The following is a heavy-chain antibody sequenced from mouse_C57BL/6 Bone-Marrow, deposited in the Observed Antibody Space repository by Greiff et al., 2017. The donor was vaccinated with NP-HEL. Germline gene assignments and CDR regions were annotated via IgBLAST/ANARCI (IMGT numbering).Heavy chain of an antibody. CDR3: APHYYGSSYPYYFDY. CDR1: GYTFTSYG. CDR2: IYIGNGYT. Sequence: VQLQQSGAELVRPGSSVKMSCKTSGYTFTSYGINWVKQRPGQGLEWIGYIYIGNGYTEYNEKFKGKATLTSDTSSSTAYMQLSSLTSEDSAIYCCAPHYYGSSYPYYFDYWGQGTTRTVSS. J-gene: IGHJ2*01. D-gene: IGHD1-1*01. V-gene: IGHV1-58*01.